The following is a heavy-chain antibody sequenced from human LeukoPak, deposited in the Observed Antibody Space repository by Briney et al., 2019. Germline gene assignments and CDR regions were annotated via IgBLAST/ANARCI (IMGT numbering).Heavy chain of an antibody. CDR1: GVTLSPYG. CDR3: AKEGTPQVSTWYDL. Sequence: GGSLRLSCAASGVTLSPYGMHWVRHAPGKGLEEVAVISYEGGTQDYADSVKGRFIISRDNPRNTLYLQMNILRTEDTAVYYCAKEGTPQVSTWYDLWGQGTQVIVSS. J-gene: IGHJ5*02. CDR2: ISYEGGTQ. D-gene: IGHD3-10*01. V-gene: IGHV3-30*18.